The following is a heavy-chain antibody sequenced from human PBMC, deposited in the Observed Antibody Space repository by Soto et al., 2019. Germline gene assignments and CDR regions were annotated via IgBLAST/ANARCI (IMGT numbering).Heavy chain of an antibody. V-gene: IGHV4-34*01. CDR2: INHSGST. D-gene: IGHD5-12*01. Sequence: QVLLQQWGAGLLKPSETLSLTCAVYGGSFSGYYWSWIRQPPGKGLEWIGEINHSGSTNYNPSLKSRVTISVDTSKNQFSLKLSSVTAADTAVYYCARVTFFGSVGWLRFQGAFDIWGQGTMVTVSS. J-gene: IGHJ3*02. CDR3: ARVTFFGSVGWLRFQGAFDI. CDR1: GGSFSGYY.